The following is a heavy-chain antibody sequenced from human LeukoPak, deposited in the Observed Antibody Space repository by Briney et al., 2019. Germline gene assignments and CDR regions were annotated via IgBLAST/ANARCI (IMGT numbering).Heavy chain of an antibody. CDR1: GFTSTSSA. CDR2: IVAGSGNT. Sequence: SVKVSCKASGFTSTSSAMQWVRQARGQRLEWIGWIVAGSGNTNYAQKFQERVTITRDMSTSTAYMELSSLRSEDTAVYYCAASSMVRGVTHFDYWGQGTLVTVSS. D-gene: IGHD3-10*01. J-gene: IGHJ4*02. V-gene: IGHV1-58*02. CDR3: AASSMVRGVTHFDY.